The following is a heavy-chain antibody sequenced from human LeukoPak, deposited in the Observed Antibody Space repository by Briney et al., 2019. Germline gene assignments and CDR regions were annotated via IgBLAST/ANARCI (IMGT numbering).Heavy chain of an antibody. CDR2: MNPNSGNT. Sequence: GASVKVSCKASGYTFTSYDINWVRQATGQGLEWMGWMNPNSGNTGYAQKFQGRVTMTRNTSINTAYMELSSLRSEDTAIYYCATGVGIVSTISKKHFDDWGQGTLVTVSS. V-gene: IGHV1-8*02. CDR3: ATGVGIVSTISKKHFDD. CDR1: GYTFTSYD. J-gene: IGHJ4*02. D-gene: IGHD5/OR15-5a*01.